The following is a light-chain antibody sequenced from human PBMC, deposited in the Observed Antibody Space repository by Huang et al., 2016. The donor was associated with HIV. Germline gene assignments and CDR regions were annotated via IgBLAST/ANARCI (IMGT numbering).Light chain of an antibody. CDR3: QQRGSWPLT. J-gene: IGKJ4*01. Sequence: DIVLTQSTATLSLSPGQRATLSCRASQNINKDLVWYQQKPGQAPRLLIYDSVNRATGIPARFSGSGSGTDFTLTNNTRGPEDFAVYYCQQRGSWPLTFGGGTKVEIK. V-gene: IGKV3-11*01. CDR2: DSV. CDR1: QNINKD.